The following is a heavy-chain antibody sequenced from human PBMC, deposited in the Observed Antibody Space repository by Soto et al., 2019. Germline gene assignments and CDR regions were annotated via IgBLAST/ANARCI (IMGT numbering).Heavy chain of an antibody. CDR3: ARHEDYGDYVPYYFDY. Sequence: GESLKISCKGSGYSFTSYWIGWVRQMPGKGLEWMGIIYPGDSDTRYSPSFQGQVTISADKSISTAYLQWSSLKASDTAMYYCARHEDYGDYVPYYFDYWGQGTLVTVSS. CDR2: IYPGDSDT. V-gene: IGHV5-51*01. D-gene: IGHD4-17*01. J-gene: IGHJ4*02. CDR1: GYSFTSYW.